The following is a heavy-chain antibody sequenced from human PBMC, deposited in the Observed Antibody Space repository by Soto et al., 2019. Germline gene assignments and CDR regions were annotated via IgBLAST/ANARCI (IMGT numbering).Heavy chain of an antibody. CDR3: VGKYCSGGSCTYTYYMDV. CDR2: ISSSGSTI. V-gene: IGHV3-21*04. CDR1: GFTFSSYS. Sequence: PGGSLRLSCAASGFTFSSYSMNWVRQAPGKGLEWVSSISSSGSTIYYADSVKGRFTISRDNAKNSLYLQMNSLRAEDTAVYYCVGKYCSGGSCTYTYYMDVWGKGATVTVSS. J-gene: IGHJ6*03. D-gene: IGHD2-15*01.